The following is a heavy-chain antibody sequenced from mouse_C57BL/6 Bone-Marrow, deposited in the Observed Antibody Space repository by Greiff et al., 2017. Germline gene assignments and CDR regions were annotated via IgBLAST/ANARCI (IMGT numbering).Heavy chain of an antibody. V-gene: IGHV15-2*01. J-gene: IGHJ1*03. Sequence: VHLVESGSELRSPGSSVKLSCKDFDSEVFPIAYMSWVRQKPGHGFEWIGGILPSIGRTIYGEKFEDKATLDADTLSNTAYLELNSLTSEDSAIYYCARRPLYYGSSYWYFDVWGTGTTVTVSS. CDR2: ILPSIGRT. CDR3: ARRPLYYGSSYWYFDV. D-gene: IGHD1-1*01. CDR1: DSEVFPIAY.